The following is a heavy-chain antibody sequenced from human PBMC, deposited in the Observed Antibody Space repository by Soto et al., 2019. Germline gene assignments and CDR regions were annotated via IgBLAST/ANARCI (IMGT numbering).Heavy chain of an antibody. CDR3: ASYYDYIWGSYRQIDY. Sequence: QVQLVESGGGLVKPGGSLRLSCAASGFTFSDYYMSWIRQAPGKGLEWVSYISSSGSTIYYADSVKGRFTISRDNAKNSLYLQMNRLRAEDTAVYYCASYYDYIWGSYRQIDYWGQGTLVTVSS. CDR1: GFTFSDYY. CDR2: ISSSGSTI. J-gene: IGHJ4*02. D-gene: IGHD3-16*02. V-gene: IGHV3-11*01.